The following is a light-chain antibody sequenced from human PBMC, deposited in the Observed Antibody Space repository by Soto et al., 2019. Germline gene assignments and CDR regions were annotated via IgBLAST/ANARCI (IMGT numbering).Light chain of an antibody. CDR2: ATS. CDR3: QQYNVYSWT. V-gene: IGKV1-39*01. J-gene: IGKJ1*01. Sequence: DIPMTQSPSSLCASVGRRVNITCRASQTVSSYLNWYQQKPGTVPKLLIYATSNLQSGVPARFGGSGSGTEFTLTISSLQPDDFATYYCQQYNVYSWTFGQGTKVDIK. CDR1: QTVSSY.